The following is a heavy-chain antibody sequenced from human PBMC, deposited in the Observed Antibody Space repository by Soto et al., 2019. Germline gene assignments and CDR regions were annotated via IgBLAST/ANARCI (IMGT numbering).Heavy chain of an antibody. CDR3: ASVTRTCISTSCYRYYYGMDV. Sequence: SETLSLTCTVSGGSVCSGSYYWSWIRQPPGKGLEWIGYIYYSGSTNYNPSLKSRVTISVDTSKNQFSLKLSSVTAADTAVYYCASVTRTCISTSCYRYYYGMDVWGQGTTVTVSS. CDR1: GGSVCSGSYY. CDR2: IYYSGST. D-gene: IGHD2-2*02. V-gene: IGHV4-61*01. J-gene: IGHJ6*02.